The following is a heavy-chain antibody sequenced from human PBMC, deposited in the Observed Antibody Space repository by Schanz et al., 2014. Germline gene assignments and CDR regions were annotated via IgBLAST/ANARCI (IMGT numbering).Heavy chain of an antibody. CDR2: INAGTGNT. CDR1: RSTFSSFG. V-gene: IGHV1-8*01. J-gene: IGHJ4*02. CDR3: GRGFSRSYIDF. D-gene: IGHD6-6*01. Sequence: QVQLVQSGAEVKKPGSSVKVSYKASRSTFSSFGINWVRQAPGQGLEWMGWINAGTGNTEYSQKFQGRITVTTDTSTSTVYLELSSLRSDDTAVYYCGRGFSRSYIDFWGQGTLITVSS.